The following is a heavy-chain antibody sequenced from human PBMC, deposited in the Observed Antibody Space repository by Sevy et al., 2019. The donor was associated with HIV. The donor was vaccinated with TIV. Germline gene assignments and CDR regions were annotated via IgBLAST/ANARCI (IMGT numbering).Heavy chain of an antibody. Sequence: GGSLRLSCAASGFTFSSYAMHWVRQAPGKGLEWVAVISYDGSNKYYADSVKGRFTISRDNSKNTLYLQMNSLRAEDTAVYYCARFGLGYCSSTSCYTGWLRFEAFDYWGQGTLVTVSS. CDR2: ISYDGSNK. J-gene: IGHJ4*02. CDR1: GFTFSSYA. V-gene: IGHV3-30*04. CDR3: ARFGLGYCSSTSCYTGWLRFEAFDY. D-gene: IGHD2-2*02.